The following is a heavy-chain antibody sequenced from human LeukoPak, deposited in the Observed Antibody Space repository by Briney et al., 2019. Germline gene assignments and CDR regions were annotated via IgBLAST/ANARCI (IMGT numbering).Heavy chain of an antibody. V-gene: IGHV1-69*13. D-gene: IGHD2-21*02. CDR1: GGTFTTYA. Sequence: SSVNVSCKASGGTFTTYAITWVRQAPGQGLEWMGGIIPIFGTANYAQKFQGRVTIIADESTSTAYMELSRLRSENTAVYYCARASLYCGGDCYPPFDYWGQGTLVTVSS. CDR2: IIPIFGTA. J-gene: IGHJ4*02. CDR3: ARASLYCGGDCYPPFDY.